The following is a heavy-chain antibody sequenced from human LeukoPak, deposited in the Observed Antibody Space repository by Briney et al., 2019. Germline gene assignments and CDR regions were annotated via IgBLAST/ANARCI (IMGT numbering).Heavy chain of an antibody. J-gene: IGHJ4*02. V-gene: IGHV1-69*06. Sequence: SVKVSCKASGGTFSSYAISWVRQAPGQGLEWMGGIIPIFGTANYAQKFQSRVTITADKSTSTAYMELSSLRSEDTAVYYCARSSVVTAMVHLDYWGQGTLVTVSS. D-gene: IGHD2-21*02. CDR3: ARSSVVTAMVHLDY. CDR1: GGTFSSYA. CDR2: IIPIFGTA.